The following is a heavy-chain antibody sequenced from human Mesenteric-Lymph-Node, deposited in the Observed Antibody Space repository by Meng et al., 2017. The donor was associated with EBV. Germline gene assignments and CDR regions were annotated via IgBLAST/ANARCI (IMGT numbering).Heavy chain of an antibody. V-gene: IGHV4-39*07. J-gene: IGHJ4*02. CDR3: ARWAIVTYYFDS. Sequence: QLQRQESGPGLVKPSETLSLTCSVSGGSISSSSYYWGWIRQPPGKGLEWIGSIYYSGNTYYNPSLKSRVTISVDTSKNQFSLKLSSVTAADTAIYYCARWAIVTYYFDSWGQGTLVTVSS. CDR1: GGSISSSSYY. CDR2: IYYSGNT. D-gene: IGHD1-26*01.